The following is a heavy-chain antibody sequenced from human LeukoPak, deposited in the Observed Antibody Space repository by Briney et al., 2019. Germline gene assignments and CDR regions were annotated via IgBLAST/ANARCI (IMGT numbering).Heavy chain of an antibody. CDR2: IIPIFVTA. CDR1: GGTFSSYA. D-gene: IGHD3-10*01. CDR3: ARDMVRGVRGAFDI. Sequence: EASVKLSCKASGGTFSSYAISCVRQAPGQGLEWMGGIIPIFVTANYAQKFQGRVTITTDKSTTTAYLALSSLRSEDTAVYYCARDMVRGVRGAFDIWGQGTMVTVSS. V-gene: IGHV1-69*05. J-gene: IGHJ3*02.